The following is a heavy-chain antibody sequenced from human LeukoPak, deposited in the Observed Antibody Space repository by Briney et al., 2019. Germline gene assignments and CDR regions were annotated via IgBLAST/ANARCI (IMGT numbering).Heavy chain of an antibody. Sequence: PGGSLRLSCAASGFTFSSYGMHWVRQAPGKGLEWVAVISYDGSNKYYADSVKGRFTISRDNSKNTLYLQMNSLRAEDTAVYYCAKDHSGYSCGYGYWGQGTLVTVSS. CDR3: AKDHSGYSCGYGY. CDR1: GFTFSSYG. V-gene: IGHV3-30*18. D-gene: IGHD5-18*01. CDR2: ISYDGSNK. J-gene: IGHJ4*02.